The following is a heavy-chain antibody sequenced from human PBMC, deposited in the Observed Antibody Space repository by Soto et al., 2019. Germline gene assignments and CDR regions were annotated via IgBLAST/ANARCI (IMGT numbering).Heavy chain of an antibody. Sequence: SETLSLTCTVSGDSISTFYWSWIRQPPGKGLEWIGYIYYTGSTNYNPSLKSRVTMSVDTSKKQFSLKLSSVTAADTAVYYCARQRGNYFDYWGQGSLVTVSS. V-gene: IGHV4-59*01. J-gene: IGHJ4*02. CDR2: IYYTGST. D-gene: IGHD3-10*01. CDR1: GDSISTFY. CDR3: ARQRGNYFDY.